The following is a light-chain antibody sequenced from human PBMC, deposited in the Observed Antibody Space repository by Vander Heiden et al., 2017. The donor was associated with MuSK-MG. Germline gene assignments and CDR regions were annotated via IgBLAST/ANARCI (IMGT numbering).Light chain of an antibody. CDR2: AAS. J-gene: IGKJ1*01. CDR1: QGISSY. Sequence: AIRLSRSPSSFSASTGDRVTITCRASQGISSYLAWYQQKPGKAPKLLIYAASTLQSGVPSRFSGSGSGTDFTLTISCLQSEDFATYYCQQYYSYPRTFGQGTKVEIK. CDR3: QQYYSYPRT. V-gene: IGKV1-8*01.